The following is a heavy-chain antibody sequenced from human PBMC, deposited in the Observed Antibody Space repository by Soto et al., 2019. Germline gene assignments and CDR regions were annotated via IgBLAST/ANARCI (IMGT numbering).Heavy chain of an antibody. CDR1: GGSISSGGYS. J-gene: IGHJ4*02. V-gene: IGHV4-30-2*01. Sequence: PSETLSLTCAVSGGSISSGGYSWSWIRQPPGKGLEWIGYIYHSGSTYYNPSLKSRVSISVDTSKNEVSLKLASVTAADTAVYYCARLGAYYQALDSWGQGTLVTVSS. D-gene: IGHD3-22*01. CDR2: IYHSGST. CDR3: ARLGAYYQALDS.